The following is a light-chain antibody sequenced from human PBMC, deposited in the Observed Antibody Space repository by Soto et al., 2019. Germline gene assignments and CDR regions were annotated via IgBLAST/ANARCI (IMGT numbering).Light chain of an antibody. V-gene: IGKV1-13*02. CDR1: QGISSA. J-gene: IGKJ2*01. CDR2: DAS. Sequence: AIQLTQSPSSLSASVGDRVTITCRASQGISSALAWYQQKPGKAPKLLIYDASSLESGGPSRFSGSGSGTDFTLTISSLQPEDFATYYCQQFNSYTMYTFGQGTKLEIK. CDR3: QQFNSYTMYT.